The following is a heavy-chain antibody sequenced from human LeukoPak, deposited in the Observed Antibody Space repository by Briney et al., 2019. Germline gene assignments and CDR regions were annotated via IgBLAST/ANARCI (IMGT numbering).Heavy chain of an antibody. CDR2: IIKSGGST. CDR3: ANAPTVVTDYFYYYMDV. D-gene: IGHD4-23*01. CDR1: GPPLGILS. V-gene: IGHV3-23*01. J-gene: IGHJ6*03. Sequence: GGSLTPSCPPSGPPLGILSMGWVRQPHGRGRDWVSTIIKSGGSTYYADSVKGRFTISRDNSKSTLFLQMNSLRAEDTALYYCANAPTVVTDYFYYYMDVWGKGTTVTVSS.